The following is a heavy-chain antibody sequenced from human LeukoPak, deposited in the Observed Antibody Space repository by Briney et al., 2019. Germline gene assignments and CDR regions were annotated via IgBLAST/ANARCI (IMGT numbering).Heavy chain of an antibody. CDR1: GFTVSSNY. V-gene: IGHV3-66*01. CDR2: IYSGGST. Sequence: GGSLRLSCAASGFTVSSNYMSWLRQAPGKGLEWVSVIYSGGSTYYADSVKGRFTISRDNSKNRLYLQMNSLRAEDTAVYYCARESVGASWPGPPSDYWGQGTLVTVSS. CDR3: ARESVGASWPGPPSDY. J-gene: IGHJ4*02.